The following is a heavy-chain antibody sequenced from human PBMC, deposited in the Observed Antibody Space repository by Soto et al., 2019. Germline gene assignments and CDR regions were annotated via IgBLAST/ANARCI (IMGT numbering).Heavy chain of an antibody. V-gene: IGHV4-34*01. CDR1: GGSFSGYY. Sequence: QVQLQQWGAGPLRPLETLSLTCGVSGGSFSGYYWAWIRKSPGKGLEWIGEINDRGSINYNPSLKSRVSIPVYTSNNHYSLNLRSVTAADTAVYYCAREDHDILTGPPWVWYFDLWGRGTLVTVSS. D-gene: IGHD3-9*01. CDR3: AREDHDILTGPPWVWYFDL. CDR2: INDRGSI. J-gene: IGHJ2*01.